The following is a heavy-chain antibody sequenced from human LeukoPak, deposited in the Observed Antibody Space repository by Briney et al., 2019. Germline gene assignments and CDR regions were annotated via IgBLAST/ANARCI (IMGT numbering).Heavy chain of an antibody. CDR2: ISGSGGST. D-gene: IGHD3-9*01. CDR1: GFTFSSYA. J-gene: IGHJ4*02. V-gene: IGHV3-23*01. CDR3: AKGPDYDILTGYDDY. Sequence: GGSLRLSCAASGFTFSSYAMSWVRQAPGKWLEWVSAISGSGGSTYYADSVKGRFTISRDNSKNTLYLQMNSLRAEDTAVYYCAKGPDYDILTGYDDYWGQGTLVTVSS.